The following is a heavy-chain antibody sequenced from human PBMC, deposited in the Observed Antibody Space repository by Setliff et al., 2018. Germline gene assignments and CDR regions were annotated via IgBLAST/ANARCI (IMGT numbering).Heavy chain of an antibody. D-gene: IGHD3-10*01. CDR2: IIPMFGT. Sequence: ASVKVSCKASGGTFNTYGITWVRQAPGQGLEWMGGIIPMFGTNYAQKFQGRVTITADESTSTAYMELSSLGSEDTAVYYCAGGQPLVRKYYYYMDVWGKGTTVTVSS. CDR3: AGGQPLVRKYYYYMDV. CDR1: GGTFNTYG. J-gene: IGHJ6*03. V-gene: IGHV1-69*13.